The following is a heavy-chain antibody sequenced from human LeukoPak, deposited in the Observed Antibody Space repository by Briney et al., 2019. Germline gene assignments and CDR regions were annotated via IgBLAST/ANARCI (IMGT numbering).Heavy chain of an antibody. V-gene: IGHV3-9*01. CDR2: ISWNSGSI. CDR3: AKDSVHVGAFDI. J-gene: IGHJ3*02. CDR1: GFTFDDYA. Sequence: GGSLRLSCAASGFTFDDYAMHWVRHAPGKGLEWVSGISWNSGSIGYADSVKGRFTISRDNAKNSLYLQMNSLRTEDTALYHCAKDSVHVGAFDIWGQGTMVTVSS. D-gene: IGHD1-1*01.